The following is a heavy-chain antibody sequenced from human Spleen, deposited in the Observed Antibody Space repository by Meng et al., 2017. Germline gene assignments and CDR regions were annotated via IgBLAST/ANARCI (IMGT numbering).Heavy chain of an antibody. CDR1: GFTFSSYE. CDR3: AKMEGRRSSHHDY. V-gene: IGHV3-7*01. D-gene: IGHD6-13*01. CDR2: IKQDGSEK. Sequence: GESLKISCAASGFTFSSYEMNWVRQAPGKGLEWVANIKQDGSEKYYVDSVKGRFTISRDNAKNSLYLQMNSLRAEDTAVYYCAKMEGRRSSHHDYWGQGTLVTVSS. J-gene: IGHJ4*02.